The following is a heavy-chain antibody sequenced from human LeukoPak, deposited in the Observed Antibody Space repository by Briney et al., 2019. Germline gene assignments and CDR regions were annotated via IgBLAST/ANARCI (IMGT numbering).Heavy chain of an antibody. CDR1: GDSLSSNRAA. Sequence: SQTLSLTCALSGDSLSSNRAAWLWLRQSPSRGLEWLGRTYYRSKWYNDYAVSVKSRLTINADTSKNQCSLLLHSVTPEDTAVYYCARQGPTWPFDYWGQGTLVAVSS. CDR2: TYYRSKWYN. CDR3: ARQGPTWPFDY. J-gene: IGHJ4*02. V-gene: IGHV6-1*01. D-gene: IGHD5-24*01.